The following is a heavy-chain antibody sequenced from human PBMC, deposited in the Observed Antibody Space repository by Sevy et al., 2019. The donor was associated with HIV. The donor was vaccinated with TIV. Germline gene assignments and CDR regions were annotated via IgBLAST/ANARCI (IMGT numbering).Heavy chain of an antibody. Sequence: ASVKVSCKASGYTFTGQYIHWVRQAPGQGLEWMGWINPKSGGSNYAQEFQGRVTMTRDTCISTAYMEVSGLTSDDTAVYYCARGYYDSWTGPIDYYYGLGVWGQGTTVTVSS. D-gene: IGHD3-3*01. CDR1: GYTFTGQY. CDR3: ARGYYDSWTGPIDYYYGLGV. CDR2: INPKSGGS. V-gene: IGHV1-2*02. J-gene: IGHJ6*02.